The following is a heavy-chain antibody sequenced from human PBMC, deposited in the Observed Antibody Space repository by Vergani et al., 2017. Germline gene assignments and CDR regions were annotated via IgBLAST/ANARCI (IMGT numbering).Heavy chain of an antibody. CDR3: VKDHPVLDE. CDR2: IQKDGIDK. V-gene: IGHV3-30*02. CDR1: GFTFSTYA. J-gene: IGHJ4*02. Sequence: VQLLESGGSLKQPGGSVRLSCAASGFTFSTYAMHWVRQAPGKGLEWVAFIQKDGIDKFYADSVRGRFTISRDISKNTLYLEMNSLSAEDTALYHCVKDHPVLDEWGRGTQVSVS.